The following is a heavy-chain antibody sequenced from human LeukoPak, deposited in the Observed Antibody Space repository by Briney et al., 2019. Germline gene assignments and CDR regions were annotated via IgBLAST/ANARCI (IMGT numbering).Heavy chain of an antibody. CDR1: GGSFSGYY. CDR3: ARAGQWLAYKFDY. J-gene: IGHJ4*02. V-gene: IGHV4-34*01. D-gene: IGHD6-19*01. CDR2: TNHSGST. Sequence: SETLSLTCAVYGGSFSGYYWSWIRQPPGKGLEWIGETNHSGSTNYNPSLKSRVTISVDTSKNQFSLKLSSVTAADTAVYYCARAGQWLAYKFDYWGQGTLVTVSS.